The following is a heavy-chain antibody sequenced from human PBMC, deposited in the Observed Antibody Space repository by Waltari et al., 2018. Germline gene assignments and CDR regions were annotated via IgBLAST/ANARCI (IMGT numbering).Heavy chain of an antibody. CDR3: ARGPEYSSSWYPYYYYYYYMDV. D-gene: IGHD6-13*01. V-gene: IGHV1-8*01. J-gene: IGHJ6*03. Sequence: QVQLVQSGAEVKKPGASVKVSCKASGYTFTSYDINWVRQATGQGLEWMGWMNPTSGNTGYAQKFQGRVTMTRNTSISTAYMELSSLRSEDTAVYYCARGPEYSSSWYPYYYYYYYMDVWGKGTTVTVSS. CDR2: MNPTSGNT. CDR1: GYTFTSYD.